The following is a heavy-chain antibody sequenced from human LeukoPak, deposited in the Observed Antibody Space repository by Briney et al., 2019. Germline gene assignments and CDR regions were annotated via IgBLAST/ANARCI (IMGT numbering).Heavy chain of an antibody. CDR1: GFTFSSYA. CDR3: AKFWSGRGKNYYFDY. V-gene: IGHV3-23*01. J-gene: IGHJ4*02. Sequence: GGSLRLSCAASGFTFSSYAMSWVRQAPGKGLEWVSAISGSGGSTYYADSVKGRFTISRDNSKNTLYLQMNSLRAEDTAVYYCAKFWSGRGKNYYFDYWGQGTLVTVSS. CDR2: ISGSGGST. D-gene: IGHD3-3*01.